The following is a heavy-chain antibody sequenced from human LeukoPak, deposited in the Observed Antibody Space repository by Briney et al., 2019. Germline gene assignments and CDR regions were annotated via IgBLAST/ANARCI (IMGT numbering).Heavy chain of an antibody. CDR3: ARDHYDFWSGVYYYYHYGMDV. J-gene: IGHJ6*02. V-gene: IGHV3-33*01. CDR2: IWYDGSNK. Sequence: GGSLRLSCAASGFTFSSYGMHWVRQAPGKGLEWVAVIWYDGSNKYYADSVKGRFTISRDNSKNTLYLQMNSLRAEDTAVYYCARDHYDFWSGVYYYYHYGMDVWGQGTTVTVSS. D-gene: IGHD3-3*01. CDR1: GFTFSSYG.